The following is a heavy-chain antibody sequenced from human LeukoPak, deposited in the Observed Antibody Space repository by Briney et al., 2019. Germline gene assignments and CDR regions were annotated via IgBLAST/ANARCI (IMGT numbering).Heavy chain of an antibody. V-gene: IGHV3-23*01. CDR1: GFTFSSYA. Sequence: GGSLRLSCAASGFTFSSYAMSWVRQAPGKGLERVSAISGSGGSTYYADSVKGRFTISRDNSKNTLYLQMNSLRAEDTAVYYCAKATSSGVNPSDYWGQGTLVTVSS. J-gene: IGHJ4*02. D-gene: IGHD6-6*01. CDR2: ISGSGGST. CDR3: AKATSSGVNPSDY.